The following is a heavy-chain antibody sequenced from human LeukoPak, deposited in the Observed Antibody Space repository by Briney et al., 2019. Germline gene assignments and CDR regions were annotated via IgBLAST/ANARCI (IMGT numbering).Heavy chain of an antibody. D-gene: IGHD5-18*01. J-gene: IGHJ4*02. Sequence: PGGSLRLSCAASGFTFRSYEMNWVRLAPGKGLEWVAFIRYDGSNKYYADSVKGRFTISRDNSKNTLYLQMNSLRAEDTAVYYCAKDSPGYSNVLGGFDYWGQGTLVTVSS. V-gene: IGHV3-30*02. CDR3: AKDSPGYSNVLGGFDY. CDR1: GFTFRSYE. CDR2: IRYDGSNK.